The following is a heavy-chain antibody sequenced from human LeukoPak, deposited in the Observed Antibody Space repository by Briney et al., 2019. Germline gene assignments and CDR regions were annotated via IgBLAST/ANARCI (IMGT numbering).Heavy chain of an antibody. CDR2: IYGSTSA. CDR1: GFTVSSNY. Sequence: PGGSLRLSCAASGFTVSSNYINCVRQAPGKGLEWVSLIYGSTSADYADSVKGRFTISRDTSMNTGYLQMNSLRAEDTAVYYCARLNFGDDYWGQGTLVTVSS. D-gene: IGHD4-17*01. CDR3: ARLNFGDDY. V-gene: IGHV3-66*01. J-gene: IGHJ4*02.